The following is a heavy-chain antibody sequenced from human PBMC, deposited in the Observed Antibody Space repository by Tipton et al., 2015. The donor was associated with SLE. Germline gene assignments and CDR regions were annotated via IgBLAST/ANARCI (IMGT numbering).Heavy chain of an antibody. J-gene: IGHJ4*02. V-gene: IGHV4-4*02. CDR2: IHHSGST. D-gene: IGHD4-17*01. CDR1: GGSIRSSNW. CDR3: AKDYNHDNADYN. Sequence: TLSLTCTVSGGSIRSSNWWSWVRQPPGKGLEWIGEIHHSGSTNSNPSLKSRVTIPVDKSKNQFSLKLSSVTVADTAVYYCAKDYNHDNADYNWGQGTLVIVSS.